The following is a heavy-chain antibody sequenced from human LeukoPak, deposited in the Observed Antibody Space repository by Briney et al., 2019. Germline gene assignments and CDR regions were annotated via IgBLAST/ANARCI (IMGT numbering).Heavy chain of an antibody. J-gene: IGHJ5*02. CDR2: IYYSGST. CDR1: GGSISSYY. V-gene: IGHV4-59*01. CDR3: ARYSSGNINWFDP. D-gene: IGHD6-19*01. Sequence: PSETLSLTCTVSGGSISSYYWSWIRQPPGKGLEWIGYIYYSGSTNYNPSLKSRVTISVDTSKNQFSLKLSSVTAADTAVYFCARYSSGNINWFDPWGQGTLVTVSS.